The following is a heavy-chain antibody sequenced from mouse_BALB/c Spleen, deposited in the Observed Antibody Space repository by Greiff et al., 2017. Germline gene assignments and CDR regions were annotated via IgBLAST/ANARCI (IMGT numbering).Heavy chain of an antibody. Sequence: EVMLVESGGGLVQPGGSRKLSCAASGFTFSSFGMHWVRQAPEKGLEWVAYISSGSSTIYYADTVKGRFTISRDNPKNTLFLQMTSLRSEDTAMYYCARPDYWGQGTTLTVSS. J-gene: IGHJ2*01. V-gene: IGHV5-17*02. CDR2: ISSGSSTI. CDR3: ARPDY. CDR1: GFTFSSFG.